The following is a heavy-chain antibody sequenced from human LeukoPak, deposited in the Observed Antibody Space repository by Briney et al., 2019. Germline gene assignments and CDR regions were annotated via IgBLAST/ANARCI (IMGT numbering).Heavy chain of an antibody. Sequence: GGSLRLSCVASGFTFSSYAMSWVRQAPGKGLEWVSAISGSGGSTYYADSVKGRFTISRDNSKNTLYLQMNSLRAEDTAVYYCAKSTGMVVPAAPAFDIWGQGTMVTVSS. J-gene: IGHJ3*02. D-gene: IGHD2-2*01. CDR2: ISGSGGST. V-gene: IGHV3-23*01. CDR1: GFTFSSYA. CDR3: AKSTGMVVPAAPAFDI.